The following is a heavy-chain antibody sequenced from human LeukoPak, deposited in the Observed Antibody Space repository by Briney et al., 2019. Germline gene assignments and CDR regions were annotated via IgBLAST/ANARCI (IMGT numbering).Heavy chain of an antibody. CDR2: INHSGST. Sequence: PSETLSLTCGVYGGSLRGHDWSWIRQPPGKGLEWVGEINHSGSTNYNPSFWGRVTISVDTSKNQFFLKLNSVTAADTAVYYCARESDPITGYFYYYMDVWGRGTTVTVSS. V-gene: IGHV4-34*01. CDR3: ARESDPITGYFYYYMDV. J-gene: IGHJ6*03. CDR1: GGSLRGHD. D-gene: IGHD3-10*01.